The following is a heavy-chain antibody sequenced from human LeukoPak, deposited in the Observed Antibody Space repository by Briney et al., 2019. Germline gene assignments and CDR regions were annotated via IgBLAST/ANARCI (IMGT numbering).Heavy chain of an antibody. Sequence: ASVKVSCKASGYTFTSYGISWVRQAPGQGLEWMGWISAYNGNTNYAQKLQGRVTMTTDTSTSTAYMELRSLRSDDTAVYYCARKGTRQATITEADLFDYWAREPWSPSPQ. J-gene: IGHJ4*02. D-gene: IGHD5-12*01. CDR2: ISAYNGNT. CDR1: GYTFTSYG. V-gene: IGHV1-18*04. CDR3: ARKGTRQATITEADLFDY.